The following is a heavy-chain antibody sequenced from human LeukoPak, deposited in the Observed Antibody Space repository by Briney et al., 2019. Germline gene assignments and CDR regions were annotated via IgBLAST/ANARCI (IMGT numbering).Heavy chain of an antibody. CDR1: GFTFRDYY. D-gene: IGHD3-16*01. CDR2: ISSSGSTI. J-gene: IGHJ3*02. CDR3: ALTGYDYVWGHDAFDI. Sequence: GGSLRLSWAASGFTFRDYYMSWIRQAPGKGLEWVSYISSSGSTIYYADSVKGRFTISRDNAKNSLYLQMTSLRAEDTAVYYCALTGYDYVWGHDAFDIWGQGTMVTVSS. V-gene: IGHV3-11*04.